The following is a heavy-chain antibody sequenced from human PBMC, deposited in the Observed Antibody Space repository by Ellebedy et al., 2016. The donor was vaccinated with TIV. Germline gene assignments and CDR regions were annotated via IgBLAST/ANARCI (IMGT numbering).Heavy chain of an antibody. J-gene: IGHJ3*02. D-gene: IGHD5-24*01. CDR3: ASASKRWLQKHDAFDI. Sequence: GESLKISXAASGFTFSSYWMSWVRQAPGKGLEWVANIKQDGSEKYYVDSVKGRFTISRDNAKNSLYLQMNSLRAEDTAVYYCASASKRWLQKHDAFDIWGQGTMVTVSS. CDR1: GFTFSSYW. V-gene: IGHV3-7*01. CDR2: IKQDGSEK.